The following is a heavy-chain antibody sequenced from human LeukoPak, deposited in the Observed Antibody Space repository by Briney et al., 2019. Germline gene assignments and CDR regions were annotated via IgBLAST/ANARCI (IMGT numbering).Heavy chain of an antibody. J-gene: IGHJ6*03. CDR1: GFTFSTYG. Sequence: KPGGSLRLSCAASGFTFSTYGMNWVRQAPGRALEWVSSITSSGTYIFYADSVKGRFTISRDNAKNSLYLQMNSLGPEDTAVYYCARDPYSGNYGNYYYYYMDVWGKGTTVTISS. CDR3: ARDPYSGNYGNYYYYYMDV. V-gene: IGHV3-21*01. CDR2: ITSSGTYI. D-gene: IGHD1-26*01.